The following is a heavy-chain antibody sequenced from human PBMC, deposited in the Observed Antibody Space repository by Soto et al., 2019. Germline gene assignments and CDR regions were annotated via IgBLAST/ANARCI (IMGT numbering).Heavy chain of an antibody. Sequence: GGSLRLSCVASGFTFSNSAMSWVRQAPGKGLEWVSTISANPANTFYADSVKGRFTISRDNSKSTLFLQMNSLRAEDTALYYCAKRRGNSYVYFDYWGQGGLVTVSS. J-gene: IGHJ4*02. CDR1: GFTFSNSA. V-gene: IGHV3-23*01. D-gene: IGHD5-18*01. CDR2: ISANPANT. CDR3: AKRRGNSYVYFDY.